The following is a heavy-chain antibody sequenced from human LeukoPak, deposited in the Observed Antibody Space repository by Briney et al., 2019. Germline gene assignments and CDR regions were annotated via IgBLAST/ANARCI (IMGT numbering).Heavy chain of an antibody. CDR1: GDSFSSYH. J-gene: IGHJ4*02. V-gene: IGHV4-59*13. CDR3: ARVGRGDHTWGSYYCDH. Sequence: SETLSLTCTVSGDSFSSYHWSWLRQPPGKALEWIGYISSSGNTSYNPSLKSRLTISVDTSKNQFSLKLSSVTAADTAVYYCARVGRGDHTWGSYYCDHWGQGTQVCVSS. CDR2: ISSSGNT. D-gene: IGHD3-16*01.